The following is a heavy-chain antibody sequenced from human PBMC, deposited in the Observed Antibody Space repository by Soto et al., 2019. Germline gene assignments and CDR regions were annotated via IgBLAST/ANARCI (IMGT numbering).Heavy chain of an antibody. D-gene: IGHD1-26*01. CDR2: IVVISNTA. J-gene: IGHJ4*02. Sequence: QVVRLQSGAEVKGPGSSVRVSCKVSGSTFNNFAFSWVRQAPGHGPEWMGGIVVISNTADYSRRFQDRVTITADTSTSTLYMELGGLTFEDTAVYYCARAIKRWEVHYYFDYWGQGTLATVSS. V-gene: IGHV1-69*06. CDR3: ARAIKRWEVHYYFDY. CDR1: GSTFNNFA.